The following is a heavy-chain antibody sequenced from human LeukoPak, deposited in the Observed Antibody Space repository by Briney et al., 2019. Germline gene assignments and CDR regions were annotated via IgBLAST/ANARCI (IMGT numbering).Heavy chain of an antibody. V-gene: IGHV1-46*01. CDR1: GYTFTSYY. Sequence: ASVKVSCKAFGYTFTSYYMHWVRQAPGQGLEWMGIINPSGGSTSYAQKFQGRVTMTRDTSTSTVYMELSSLRSEDTAVYYCARDLHPSIAAAGFDYWGQGTLVTVSS. CDR3: ARDLHPSIAAAGFDY. J-gene: IGHJ4*02. CDR2: INPSGGST. D-gene: IGHD6-13*01.